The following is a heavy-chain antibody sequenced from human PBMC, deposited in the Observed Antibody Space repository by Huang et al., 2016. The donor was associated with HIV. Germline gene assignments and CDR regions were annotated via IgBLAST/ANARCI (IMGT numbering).Heavy chain of an antibody. J-gene: IGHJ4*02. D-gene: IGHD4-17*01. CDR2: MNPNTGNT. Sequence: QVHLVQSGAEVKKPGASVMVSCKASGYTFTNYDINWVRQAPGRGLEWMGCMNPNTGNTGFAHRFQGRVTMHRKTSITTSYMGLTSLTSEDTAVYYCARSAYGDLDYWGLGTLVIVSS. CDR1: GYTFTNYD. CDR3: ARSAYGDLDY. V-gene: IGHV1-8*02.